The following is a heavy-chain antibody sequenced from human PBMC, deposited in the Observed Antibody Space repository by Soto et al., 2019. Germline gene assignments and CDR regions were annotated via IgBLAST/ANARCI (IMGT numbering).Heavy chain of an antibody. CDR3: AKDWYYYDSSGYGFDY. CDR1: GFTFSSYA. V-gene: IGHV3-23*01. D-gene: IGHD3-22*01. CDR2: ISGSGGST. Sequence: GGSRLSCAASGFTFSSYAMSWVRQAPGKGLEWVSAISGSGGSTYYADSVKGRFTISRDNSKNTLYLQMNSLRAEDTAVYYCAKDWYYYDSSGYGFDYWGQGTLVTVSS. J-gene: IGHJ4*02.